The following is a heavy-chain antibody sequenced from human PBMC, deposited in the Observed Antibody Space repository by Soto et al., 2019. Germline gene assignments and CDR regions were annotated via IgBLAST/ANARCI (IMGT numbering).Heavy chain of an antibody. D-gene: IGHD3-16*01. CDR1: GFTFRSYV. CDR2: TPYDGSNK. V-gene: IGHV3-30*19. CDR3: ARWGTTGGLDV. J-gene: IGHJ4*02. Sequence: QVQLVESGGGVVQPGASLRLSCVGSGFTFRSYVIHWVRQAPGKGLEWVAVTPYDGSNKSYDDSVKGRFTISRDNSRKTVDLHMDSLRLEDTAPYYCARWGTTGGLDVWGQGTLVSVSS.